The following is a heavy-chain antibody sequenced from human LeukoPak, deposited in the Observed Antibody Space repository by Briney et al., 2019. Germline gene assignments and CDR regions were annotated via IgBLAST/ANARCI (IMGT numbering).Heavy chain of an antibody. CDR2: INTDGTVT. V-gene: IGHV3-74*01. Sequence: GGSLRLSRAASVFTFSKYWMLWVRQAPGKEVDSVSRINTDGTVTTYADSVKGRFTVSRNNADNTMFLQMNSVRDEDTAVYYCATKQWLAPPPDSWGQGTPVTVSS. CDR1: VFTFSKYW. D-gene: IGHD6-19*01. J-gene: IGHJ4*02. CDR3: ATKQWLAPPPDS.